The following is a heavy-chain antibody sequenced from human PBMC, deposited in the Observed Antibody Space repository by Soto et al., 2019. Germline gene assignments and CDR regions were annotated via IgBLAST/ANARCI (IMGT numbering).Heavy chain of an antibody. Sequence: QVQLQESGPGLVKPSETLSLTCTVSGGSISSYYWSWIRQPPGKGLEWIGYIYYSGSTNYNPSLKSRVTISVDTSKNQFSLKLSSVTAADTAVYYCARLGYCSGGSCYLRFDYWGQGTLVTVSS. CDR2: IYYSGST. J-gene: IGHJ4*02. D-gene: IGHD2-15*01. CDR1: GGSISSYY. CDR3: ARLGYCSGGSCYLRFDY. V-gene: IGHV4-59*08.